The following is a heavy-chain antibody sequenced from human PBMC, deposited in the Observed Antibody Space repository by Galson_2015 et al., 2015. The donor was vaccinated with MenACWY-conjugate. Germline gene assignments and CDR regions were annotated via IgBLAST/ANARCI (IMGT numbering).Heavy chain of an antibody. CDR1: GDSVSSHSAA. Sequence: CAISGDSVSSHSAAWNWIRQSPSRGLEWLGRTYYRYKWYNDYAVSVKSRITINPDTSKNQFSLQLNSVTPEDTAVYYCARGKTTSDYYYGMDVWGQGTTVTVSS. CDR3: ARGKTTSDYYYGMDV. V-gene: IGHV6-1*01. J-gene: IGHJ6*02. D-gene: IGHD4-17*01. CDR2: TYYRYKWYN.